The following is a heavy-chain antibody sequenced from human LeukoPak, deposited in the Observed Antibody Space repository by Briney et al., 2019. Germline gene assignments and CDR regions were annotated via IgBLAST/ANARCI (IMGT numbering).Heavy chain of an antibody. V-gene: IGHV4-61*02. D-gene: IGHD2-2*01. CDR3: ARGGERYCSSTSCSLDY. J-gene: IGHJ4*02. Sequence: SQTLSLTCTVSGGSISSGSYYWSWIRQPAGKGLEWIGRIYTSGSTNYNPSLKSRVTISVDTSKNQFSLKLSSVTAADTAVYYCARGGERYCSSTSCSLDYCGQGTLVTVSS. CDR1: GGSISSGSYY. CDR2: IYTSGST.